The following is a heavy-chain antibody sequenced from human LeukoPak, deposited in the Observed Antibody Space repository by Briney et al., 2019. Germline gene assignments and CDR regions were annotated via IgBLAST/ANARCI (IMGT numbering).Heavy chain of an antibody. CDR2: IKEDGSEK. CDR3: ASVKFPVEVPAARYYYYMDV. Sequence: GGSLRLSCAASGLTFSKSWMSWVRQAPGQGLEWVAAIKEDGSEKDYVDSVKGRFTISRDNAKNSLYLQMSSLRSEDTAVYYCASVKFPVEVPAARYYYYMDVWGKGTTVTVSS. V-gene: IGHV3-7*03. J-gene: IGHJ6*03. CDR1: GLTFSKSW. D-gene: IGHD2-2*01.